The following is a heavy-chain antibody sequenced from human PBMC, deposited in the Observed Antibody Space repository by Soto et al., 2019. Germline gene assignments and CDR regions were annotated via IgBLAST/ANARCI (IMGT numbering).Heavy chain of an antibody. CDR3: ARSRYSGYDVTFDY. CDR2: INPNSGGT. J-gene: IGHJ4*02. Sequence: ASVKVSCQASGYTFTGYYMHWVRQAPGQGLEWMGWINPNSGGTNYAQKFQGWVTMTRDTSISTAYMELSRLRSDDTAVYYCARSRYSGYDVTFDYWGQGTLVTVSS. D-gene: IGHD5-12*01. CDR1: GYTFTGYY. V-gene: IGHV1-2*04.